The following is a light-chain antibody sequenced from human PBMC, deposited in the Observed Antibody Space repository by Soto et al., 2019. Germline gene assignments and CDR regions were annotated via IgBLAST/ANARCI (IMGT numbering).Light chain of an antibody. J-gene: IGKJ5*01. CDR2: DAS. CDR3: QQRSNWPPLIT. Sequence: EIVMTQSPGTLSLSPGERATLSCRASQSISTNHLAWYQQKPGQAPRLLIYDASRRATGIPARFSGSGSGTDFTLTISSLEPEDFAVYYCQQRSNWPPLITFGQGTRLEIK. V-gene: IGKV3D-20*02. CDR1: QSISTNH.